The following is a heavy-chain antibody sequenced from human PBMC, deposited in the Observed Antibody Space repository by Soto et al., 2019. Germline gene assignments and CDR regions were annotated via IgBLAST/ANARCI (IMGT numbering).Heavy chain of an antibody. CDR1: GYTFTSNY. Sequence: QVQLVQSGAEVKKPGASVKVSCKASGYTFTSNYMHWVRQAPVQGLEWMGIINPSGGSTSYAQKFQGRVTRPRDTSTSTVYMELSSLRSEDTAVYYCARARCSGGSCYQADYWGQGTLVTVSS. D-gene: IGHD2-15*01. J-gene: IGHJ4*02. V-gene: IGHV1-46*03. CDR2: INPSGGST. CDR3: ARARCSGGSCYQADY.